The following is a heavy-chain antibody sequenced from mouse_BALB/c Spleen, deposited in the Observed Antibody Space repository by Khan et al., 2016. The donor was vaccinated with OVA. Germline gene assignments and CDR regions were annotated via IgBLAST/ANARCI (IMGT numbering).Heavy chain of an antibody. Sequence: QVQLKESGAELARPGASVKLSCKASGYTFTSYWMQWVKQRPGQGLEWIGAIYPGDGDTRYTQKFKGKATLTAAHSSSTAYMQLSSLASGDSAVYYCATIYYDYGCGQGTLVTVSA. V-gene: IGHV1-87*01. CDR1: GYTFTSYW. CDR2: IYPGDGDT. D-gene: IGHD2-4*01. CDR3: ATIYYDYG. J-gene: IGHJ3*02.